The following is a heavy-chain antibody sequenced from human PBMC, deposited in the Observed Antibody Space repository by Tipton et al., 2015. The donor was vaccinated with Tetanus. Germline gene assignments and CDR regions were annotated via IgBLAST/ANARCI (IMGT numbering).Heavy chain of an antibody. D-gene: IGHD3-3*01. V-gene: IGHV3-33*08. CDR1: GFIFSRYG. CDR3: ARDFRPIFGVAQPFDP. Sequence: SLRLSCVASGFIFSRYGMHWVRQAPGKGLEWVAVTSADGINKYYADSVKGRVTISRDNAKNSLYLQMNSLRDEDTAIYYCARDFRPIFGVAQPFDPWGQGTLVTVSS. J-gene: IGHJ5*02. CDR2: TSADGINK.